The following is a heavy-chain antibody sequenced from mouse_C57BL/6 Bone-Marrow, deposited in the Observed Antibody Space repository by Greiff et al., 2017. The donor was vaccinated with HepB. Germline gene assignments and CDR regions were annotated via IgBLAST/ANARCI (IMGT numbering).Heavy chain of an antibody. CDR2: IHPNSGST. D-gene: IGHD2-1*01. Sequence: QVQLQQSGAELVKPGASVKLSCKASGYTFTSYWMHWVKQRPGQGLEWIGMIHPNSGSTNYNEKFKSKATLTVDKSSSTAYMQLSSLTSEDSAVYYCARKGGKPYWYFDVWGTGTTVTVSS. V-gene: IGHV1-64*01. CDR1: GYTFTSYW. CDR3: ARKGGKPYWYFDV. J-gene: IGHJ1*03.